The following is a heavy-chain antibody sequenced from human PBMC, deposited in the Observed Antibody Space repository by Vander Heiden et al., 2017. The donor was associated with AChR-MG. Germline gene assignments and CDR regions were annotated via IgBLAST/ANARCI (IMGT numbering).Heavy chain of an antibody. Sequence: QVPPQQWGAGLLKPSETLSLTCAVYGGSFSGYYWSWIRQPPGKGLEWIGEINHSGSTNYNPSLKSRVTISVDTSKNQFSLKLSSVTAADTAVYYCAREPSYGDYFDYWAQGTLVTVSS. D-gene: IGHD4-17*01. CDR2: INHSGST. CDR3: AREPSYGDYFDY. CDR1: GGSFSGYY. J-gene: IGHJ4*02. V-gene: IGHV4-34*01.